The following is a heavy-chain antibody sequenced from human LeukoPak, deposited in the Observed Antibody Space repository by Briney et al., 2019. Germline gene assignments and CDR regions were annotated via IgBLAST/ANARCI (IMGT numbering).Heavy chain of an antibody. CDR3: ASQDY. CDR1: GGSFSGYY. CDR2: INHSGST. V-gene: IGHV4-34*01. J-gene: IGHJ4*02. Sequence: AETLSLTCAVYGGSFSGYYWSWIRQPPGKGLEWIGEINHSGSTNYNPSLKSRVTISVDTSKNQFSLKLSSVTAADTAVYYCASQDYWGQGTLVTVSS.